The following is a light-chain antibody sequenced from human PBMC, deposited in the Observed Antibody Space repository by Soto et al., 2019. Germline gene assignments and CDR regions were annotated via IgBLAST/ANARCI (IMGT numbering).Light chain of an antibody. CDR3: LQDYNYPRT. V-gene: IGKV1-6*01. Sequence: AIPMTQSPSSLSASVGDRVTITCRASQGIRNDLGWYQQKPGKAPNLLIYAASSLQSGVPSRFSGSGSGTDFTLIISSLQPEDFASYYCLQDYNYPRTFGQGTKVEIK. CDR2: AAS. J-gene: IGKJ1*01. CDR1: QGIRND.